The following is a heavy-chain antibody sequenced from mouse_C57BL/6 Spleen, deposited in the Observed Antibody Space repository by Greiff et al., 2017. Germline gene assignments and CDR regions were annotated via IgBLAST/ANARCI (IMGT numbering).Heavy chain of an antibody. CDR3: ARSDYDAYYYAMDY. D-gene: IGHD2-4*01. CDR2: IYPGDGDT. V-gene: IGHV1-80*01. J-gene: IGHJ4*01. CDR1: GYAFSSYW. Sequence: VQLQQSGAELVKPGASVKISCKASGYAFSSYWMNWVKQRPGKGLEWIGQIYPGDGDTNSNGKFKGKATLTADKSSSTAYMQLSSLTSEDSAVYFCARSDYDAYYYAMDYWGQGTSVTVSA.